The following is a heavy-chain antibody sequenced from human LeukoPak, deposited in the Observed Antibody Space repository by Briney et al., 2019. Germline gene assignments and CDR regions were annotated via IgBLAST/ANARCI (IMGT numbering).Heavy chain of an antibody. J-gene: IGHJ6*02. CDR2: ISSTASSI. Sequence: GGSLRLSCAASEFTFSSYSMSWVRQAPGKGLEWVSYISSTASSIYYADSVKGRFTISRDNAKNSLYLQMNSLRAEDTAVYYCARDPTPRYCSGGSCYTHYGMDVWGQGTTVTVSS. CDR3: ARDPTPRYCSGGSCYTHYGMDV. V-gene: IGHV3-48*04. CDR1: EFTFSSYS. D-gene: IGHD2-15*01.